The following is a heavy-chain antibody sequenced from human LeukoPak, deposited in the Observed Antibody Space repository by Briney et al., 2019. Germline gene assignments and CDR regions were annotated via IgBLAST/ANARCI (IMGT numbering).Heavy chain of an antibody. CDR1: GYIFTTCW. D-gene: IGHD3-22*01. J-gene: IGHJ3*02. CDR3: ARQAPYYYDTSGNDAFDI. Sequence: GESLKISCKTSGYIFTTCWIGWVRQMPGKGLEWMGIIYPGDSDTRYGPSFQGQVTISVDKSISTAYLEWSSLKASDTAMYYCARQAPYYYDTSGNDAFDIWGQGTMVTVSS. V-gene: IGHV5-51*01. CDR2: IYPGDSDT.